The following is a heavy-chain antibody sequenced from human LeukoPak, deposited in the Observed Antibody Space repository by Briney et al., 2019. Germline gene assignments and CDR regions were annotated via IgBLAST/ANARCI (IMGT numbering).Heavy chain of an antibody. V-gene: IGHV3-21*01. J-gene: IGHJ5*01. CDR2: ISSSSSYI. CDR1: GFTFSSYS. Sequence: KSGGSLRLSCAASGFTFSSYSMNWVRQAPGKGLEWVSSISSSSSYIYYADSVKGRFAISRDNAKNSLYLQMNSLRDEDTAVYYCAKHLSDPLDSWGQGTLVTVSS. CDR3: AKHLSDPLDS.